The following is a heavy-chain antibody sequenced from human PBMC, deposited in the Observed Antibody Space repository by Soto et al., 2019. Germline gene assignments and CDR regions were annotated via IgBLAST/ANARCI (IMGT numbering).Heavy chain of an antibody. D-gene: IGHD2-15*01. V-gene: IGHV3-23*01. Sequence: EVQLLESGGDLVQPGVSLRLSCAASGFTFSSYAISWVRQAPGKGLEWVSAISGSGGSTYYADSVKGRFTISRDNSKNTLYLQMNSLRAEDTAVYYCAKDVGRVVATSMDVWGQGTTVTVSS. J-gene: IGHJ6*02. CDR3: AKDVGRVVATSMDV. CDR1: GFTFSSYA. CDR2: ISGSGGST.